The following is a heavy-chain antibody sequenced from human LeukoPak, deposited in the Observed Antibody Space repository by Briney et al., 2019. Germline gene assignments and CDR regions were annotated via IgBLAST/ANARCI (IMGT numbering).Heavy chain of an antibody. V-gene: IGHV4-39*07. CDR1: GGSISSSSYY. J-gene: IGHJ4*02. D-gene: IGHD1-26*01. CDR2: IYYSGST. CDR3: ARGDSGSFHFDY. Sequence: SETLSLTCTVSGGSISSSSYYWGWIRQPPGKGLEWIGSIYYSGSTYYNPSLKSRVTISVDTSKNQFSLKLSSVTAADTAVYYCARGDSGSFHFDYWGQGTLVTVSS.